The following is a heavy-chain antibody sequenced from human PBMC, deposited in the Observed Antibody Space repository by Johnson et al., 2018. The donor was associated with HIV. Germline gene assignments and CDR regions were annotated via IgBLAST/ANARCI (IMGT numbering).Heavy chain of an antibody. CDR1: GFSFSSYD. CDR2: ISYDGSNK. V-gene: IGHV3-30*03. J-gene: IGHJ3*01. D-gene: IGHD3-10*01. CDR3: ARAPEVRGVDAFDV. Sequence: QMLLVESGGGVVQPGRSLRLSCAASGFSFSSYDMHWVRQAPGKGLEWVAVISYDGSNKYYADSVKGRFTISRDNSKNTLYLQMNSLRAEDTAVYYCARAPEVRGVDAFDVWGQGTVVTVSS.